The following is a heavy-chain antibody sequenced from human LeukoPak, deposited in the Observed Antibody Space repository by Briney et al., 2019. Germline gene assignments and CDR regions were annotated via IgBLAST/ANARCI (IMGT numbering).Heavy chain of an antibody. CDR2: IKQDGSEK. Sequence: PGGSLRLSCAASGFDFSNYWMYWVRQAPGKGLEWVANIKQDGSEKYYVDSVRGRFTISRDNAKNSLSLQMNSLRAEDTAIYYCAKDRTVGASYWYFDLWGRGTLVTVSS. V-gene: IGHV3-7*03. CDR3: AKDRTVGASYWYFDL. J-gene: IGHJ2*01. CDR1: GFDFSNYW. D-gene: IGHD1-26*01.